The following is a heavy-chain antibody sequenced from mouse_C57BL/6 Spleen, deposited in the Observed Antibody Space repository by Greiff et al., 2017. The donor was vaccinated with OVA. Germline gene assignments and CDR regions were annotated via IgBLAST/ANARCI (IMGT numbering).Heavy chain of an antibody. Sequence: QVQLQQPGAELVKPGASVKMSCKASGYTINSYWITWVKQRPGQGLEWIGDIYPGSGGTNYTEKFKSKATLTVDTSSSTAYMQLSSLTSEDSAVYYGARRGYYSNYPAYWGQGTLVTVSA. CDR2: IYPGSGGT. V-gene: IGHV1-55*01. J-gene: IGHJ3*01. CDR1: GYTINSYW. CDR3: ARRGYYSNYPAY. D-gene: IGHD2-5*01.